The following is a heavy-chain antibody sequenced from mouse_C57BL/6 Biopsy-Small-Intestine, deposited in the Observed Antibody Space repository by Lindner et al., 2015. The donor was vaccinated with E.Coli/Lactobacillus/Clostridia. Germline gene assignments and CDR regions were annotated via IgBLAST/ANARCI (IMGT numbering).Heavy chain of an antibody. CDR1: GYTFTTYY. J-gene: IGHJ3*01. CDR2: INPIGGYT. V-gene: IGHV1S127*01. Sequence: SVKVSCKTSGYTFTTYYVHWVRQAPGQGLEWMGRINPIGGYTSYAQKFQGRVTLTRDTSISTAYMEFSTLRSEDTAVYYCAREGSQEIWGQGTLVTVSS. CDR3: AREGSQEI. D-gene: IGHD3-1*01.